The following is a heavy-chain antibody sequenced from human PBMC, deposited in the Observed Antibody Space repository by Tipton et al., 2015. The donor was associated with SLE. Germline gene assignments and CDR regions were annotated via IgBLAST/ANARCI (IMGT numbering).Heavy chain of an antibody. CDR1: GFTFSSYA. CDR2: ISGSGHST. Sequence: SLRLSCAASGFTFSSYAMNWVRQAPGKGLDWASSISGSGHSTCYANSVKGRFTIFRDNSKGTLYLQMISLRAEDTAVYYCARDPSGSGPDFDYWGQGTLVTVSS. CDR3: ARDPSGSGPDFDY. V-gene: IGHV3-23*01. J-gene: IGHJ4*02. D-gene: IGHD1-1*01.